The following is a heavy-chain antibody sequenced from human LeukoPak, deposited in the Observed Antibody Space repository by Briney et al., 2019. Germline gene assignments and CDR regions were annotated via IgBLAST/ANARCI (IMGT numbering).Heavy chain of an antibody. J-gene: IGHJ4*02. CDR2: VSASGDNT. CDR3: AKRYVGNYYFDY. D-gene: IGHD3-16*01. CDR1: GFTFSSNP. V-gene: IGHV3-23*01. Sequence: PGGSLRLSCAASGFTFSSNPMSWVRQAPGKGLEWVAAVSASGDNTYYADSVKGRFTISRDNSKNTLYLQISSLRAEDTALYYCAKRYVGNYYFDYWGQGILVTVSS.